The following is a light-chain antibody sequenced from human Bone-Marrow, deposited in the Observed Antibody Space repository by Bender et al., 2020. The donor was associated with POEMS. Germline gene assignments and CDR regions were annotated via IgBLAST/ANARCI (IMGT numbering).Light chain of an antibody. CDR2: EDD. CDR1: SANFAKNY. J-gene: IGLJ2*01. CDR3: QSYDVTNVL. V-gene: IGLV6-57*02. Sequence: NFMLTQAHSVSESPGKTVTISCTGNSANFAKNYVQWYQQRPGSAPTAVIYEDDQRPSGVPDRFSGSIDGSSNSASLTISGLKTEDEADYYCQSYDVTNVLFGGGTKLTVL.